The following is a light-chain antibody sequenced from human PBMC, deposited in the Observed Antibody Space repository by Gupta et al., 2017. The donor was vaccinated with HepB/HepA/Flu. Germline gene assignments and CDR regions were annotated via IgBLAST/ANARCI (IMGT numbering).Light chain of an antibody. J-gene: IGKJ5*01. CDR3: QQHSNWPPVT. CDR2: DAS. V-gene: IGKV3-11*01. Sequence: EIVLTQSPATLSLSPGERATLSCRASQSVSSYLAWYQQKPGQAPRLLIYDASNRATGSPARFSGSGYGTDFTLTISSREPEDFAVYYCQQHSNWPPVTFGQGTRVEIK. CDR1: QSVSSY.